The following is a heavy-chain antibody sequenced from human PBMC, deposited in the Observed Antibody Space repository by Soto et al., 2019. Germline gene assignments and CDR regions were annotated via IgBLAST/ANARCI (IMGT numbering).Heavy chain of an antibody. J-gene: IGHJ4*02. D-gene: IGHD3-16*01. CDR1: GASMSSHY. V-gene: IGHV4-59*11. CDR2: ISYSGST. CDR3: ARADPDASVGY. Sequence: LSLTCTVSGASMSSHYWAWLRQSPGKGLEWIGYISYSGSTYYNPSHKSRVTISADTSRNQFSLKLSAVISADTAVYYCARADPDASVGYWGQGTLVTVSS.